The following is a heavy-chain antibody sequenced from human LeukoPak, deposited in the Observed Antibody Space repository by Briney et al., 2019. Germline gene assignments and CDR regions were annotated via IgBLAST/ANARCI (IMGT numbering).Heavy chain of an antibody. CDR3: ARDPGEYCSGGSCFTSFDY. D-gene: IGHD2-15*01. CDR1: GGSISSYY. CDR2: IYYSGST. Sequence: SETLSLTCTVSGGSISSYYWGWIRQPPGKGLEWIGSIYYSGSTYYNPSLKSRVTISVDTSKNQFSLKLSSVTAADTAVYYCARDPGEYCSGGSCFTSFDYWGQGTLVTVSS. V-gene: IGHV4-39*07. J-gene: IGHJ4*02.